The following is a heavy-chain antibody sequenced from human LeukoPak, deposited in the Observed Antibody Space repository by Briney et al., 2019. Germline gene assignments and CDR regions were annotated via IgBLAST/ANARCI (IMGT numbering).Heavy chain of an antibody. D-gene: IGHD6-13*01. V-gene: IGHV3-64*01. Sequence: GGSLRLSCAASGFTFSSYAMHWVRQAPGKGLEYVSAISSNGGSTYYANSVKGRFTISRDNSKNTLYLQMGSLRAEDMAVYYCARETGVAAAAPPPKYYYYYYMDVWGKGTTVTVSS. J-gene: IGHJ6*03. CDR3: ARETGVAAAAPPPKYYYYYYMDV. CDR2: ISSNGGST. CDR1: GFTFSSYA.